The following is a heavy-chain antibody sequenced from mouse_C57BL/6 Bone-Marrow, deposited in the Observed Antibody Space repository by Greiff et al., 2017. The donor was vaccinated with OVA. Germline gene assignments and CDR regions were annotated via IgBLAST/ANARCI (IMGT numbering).Heavy chain of an antibody. Sequence: EVQVVESGPELVKPGASVKISCKASGYSFTDYNMNWVKQSNGKSLEWIGVINPNYGTTSYNQKFKGKATLTVDQSSSTAYMQLNSLTSEDSAVYYCARPLYYYGSSYGYYYAMDYWGQGTSVTVSS. CDR3: ARPLYYYGSSYGYYYAMDY. J-gene: IGHJ4*01. V-gene: IGHV1-39*01. CDR1: GYSFTDYN. D-gene: IGHD1-1*01. CDR2: INPNYGTT.